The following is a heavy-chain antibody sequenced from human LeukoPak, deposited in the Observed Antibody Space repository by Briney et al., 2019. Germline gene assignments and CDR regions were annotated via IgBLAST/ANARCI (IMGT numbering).Heavy chain of an antibody. Sequence: SETLSLTCAVYGGSFSGYYWSWIRQPPGKGLEWIGEINHSGSTNYNPSLKSRVTISVDTYKNQFSLKLSSVTAADTAVYYCAAGYYDSTTFDPWGQGTLVTVSS. CDR2: INHSGST. D-gene: IGHD3-22*01. J-gene: IGHJ5*02. CDR3: AAGYYDSTTFDP. V-gene: IGHV4-34*01. CDR1: GGSFSGYY.